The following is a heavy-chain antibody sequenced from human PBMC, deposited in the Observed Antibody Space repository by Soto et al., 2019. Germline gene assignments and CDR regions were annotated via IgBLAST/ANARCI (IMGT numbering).Heavy chain of an antibody. J-gene: IGHJ4*02. Sequence: SETLSLTCAVYGGSFSGYYWSLIRQPPGKGLEWIGYIYHSGSTYYNPSLKSRVTISVDRSKNQFSLKLSSVTAADTAVYYCASTDYYDSSGYSYWGQGTLVTVSS. CDR1: GGSFSGYY. CDR3: ASTDYYDSSGYSY. D-gene: IGHD3-22*01. CDR2: IYHSGST. V-gene: IGHV4-30-2*01.